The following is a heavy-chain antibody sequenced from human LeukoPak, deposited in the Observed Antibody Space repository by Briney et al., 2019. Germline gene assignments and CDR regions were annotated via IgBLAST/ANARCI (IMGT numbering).Heavy chain of an antibody. CDR2: ISTYNGNT. CDR1: GYRLTSYG. Sequence: ASVKVSCKASGYRLTSYGISWVRQAPGQGLEWMGWISTYNGNTNYAQKFQDRVTMTTDTSTSTAYMELRSLRFDDTAVYYCARYSVSYSSSWHYYFDYWGQGTLVTVSS. J-gene: IGHJ4*02. V-gene: IGHV1-18*01. D-gene: IGHD6-13*01. CDR3: ARYSVSYSSSWHYYFDY.